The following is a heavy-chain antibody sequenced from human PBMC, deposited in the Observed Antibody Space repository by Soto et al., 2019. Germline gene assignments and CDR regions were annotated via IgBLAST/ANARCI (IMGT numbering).Heavy chain of an antibody. J-gene: IGHJ6*03. CDR2: IYYSGST. Sequence: SQTLCLTCTVSGGSIISYYWSWIRQPPGKGLEWIGYIYYSGSTSYADSVKGRFTISRDNAKNTLYLQMNSLRAEDTAVYYCARDLQSRDIVVVVAALVGNYMDVWGKGTTVTVSS. D-gene: IGHD2-15*01. V-gene: IGHV4-59*12. CDR3: ARDLQSRDIVVVVAALVGNYMDV. CDR1: GGSIISYY.